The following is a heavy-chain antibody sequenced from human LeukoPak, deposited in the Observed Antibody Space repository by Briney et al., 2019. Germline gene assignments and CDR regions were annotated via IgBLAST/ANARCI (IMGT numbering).Heavy chain of an antibody. CDR2: ISWNSGSI. V-gene: IGHV3-9*01. J-gene: IGHJ4*02. CDR1: GFTFDDYA. Sequence: SLRLSCAASGFTFDDYAMHWVRQAPGKGLEWVSGISWNSGSIGYADSVKGRFTISRDNAKNSLYLQMNSLRAEDTALYYCAKDFDSSGYEVDYWGQGTLVTVSS. CDR3: AKDFDSSGYEVDY. D-gene: IGHD3-22*01.